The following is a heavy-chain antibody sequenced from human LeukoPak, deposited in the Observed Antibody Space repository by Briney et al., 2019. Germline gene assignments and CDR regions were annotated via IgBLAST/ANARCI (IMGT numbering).Heavy chain of an antibody. CDR1: GFTFSTYW. CDR3: ARRWVSGSNFDS. CDR2: IQQDGSEK. V-gene: IGHV3-7*01. J-gene: IGHJ4*02. Sequence: GGFLRLSCAASGFTFSTYWMSWVRQAPGKGLEWVANIQQDGSEKYYVASVKGRFTISRDNAKNSLYLQMNSPRVEDTAVYYCARRWVSGSNFDSWGQGTLVTVSS. D-gene: IGHD1-14*01.